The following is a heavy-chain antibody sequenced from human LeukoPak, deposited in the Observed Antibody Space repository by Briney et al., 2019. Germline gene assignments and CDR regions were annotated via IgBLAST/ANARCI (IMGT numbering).Heavy chain of an antibody. D-gene: IGHD6-6*01. CDR2: ISYDGSNK. CDR3: AREKSGLGRGMDV. J-gene: IGHJ6*02. CDR1: GFTFSSYA. V-gene: IGHV3-30*14. Sequence: GRSLRLSCAASGFTFSSYAMHWVRQAPGKGLEWVAVISYDGSNKYYADSVKGRFTISRDNSKNTLYLQMNSLRAEDTAVYYCAREKSGLGRGMDVWGQGTTVTVSS.